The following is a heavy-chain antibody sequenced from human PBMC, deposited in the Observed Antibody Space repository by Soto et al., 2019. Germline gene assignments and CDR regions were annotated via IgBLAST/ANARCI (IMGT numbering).Heavy chain of an antibody. CDR3: AKKSEIAVPRYYFDL. CDR1: GFTFSSYG. D-gene: IGHD2-21*01. J-gene: IGHJ4*02. Sequence: LRLSCAASGFTFSSYGMHWVRRAPGKGLEWVALISYDGSKEYYADSVRGRFTISRDNSKNTLYLQMNSLRVEDTAVYYCAKKSEIAVPRYYFDLWGQGTLVTVSS. CDR2: ISYDGSKE. V-gene: IGHV3-33*06.